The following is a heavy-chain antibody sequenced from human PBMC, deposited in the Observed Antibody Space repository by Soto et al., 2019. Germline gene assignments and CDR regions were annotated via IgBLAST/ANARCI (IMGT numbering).Heavy chain of an antibody. V-gene: IGHV3-23*01. J-gene: IGHJ4*02. CDR3: AKGDYGDSYGLQYYFDY. CDR1: GFTFSSYA. CDR2: ISGSGGST. Sequence: GGSLRLSCAASGFTFSSYAMSWVRQAPGKGLEWVSAISGSGGSTYYADSVKGRFTISRDNSKNTLYLQMNSLRAEDTAVYYCAKGDYGDSYGLQYYFDYWGQGTLVTVSS. D-gene: IGHD4-17*01.